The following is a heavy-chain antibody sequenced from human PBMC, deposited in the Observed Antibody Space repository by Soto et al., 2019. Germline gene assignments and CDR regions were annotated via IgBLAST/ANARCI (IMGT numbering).Heavy chain of an antibody. CDR3: ATGEDSSGYSDAFDI. J-gene: IGHJ3*02. D-gene: IGHD3-22*01. V-gene: IGHV4-34*01. CDR2: INHSGST. Sequence: KPSETLSLTCAVYGGSFSGYYWSWIRQPPGKGLEWIGEINHSGSTNYNPSLKSRVTISVDTSKNQFSLKLSSVTAADTAVYYCATGEDSSGYSDAFDIWGQGTMVTVSS. CDR1: GGSFSGYY.